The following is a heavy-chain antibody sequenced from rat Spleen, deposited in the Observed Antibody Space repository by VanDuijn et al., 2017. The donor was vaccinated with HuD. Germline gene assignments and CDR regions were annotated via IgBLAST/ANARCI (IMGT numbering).Heavy chain of an antibody. J-gene: IGHJ1*01. CDR3: ARHPQLGVFWYFDF. Sequence: EVQLVETGGGLVQPGRSLKLSCVASGFTFSNYDMAWVRQAPTKGLEWVASISTSGGSTYYRDSVKGRFTVSRDNAKSTLYLQMDSLRSEDTATYYCARHPQLGVFWYFDFWGPGTMVTVSS. CDR1: GFTFSNYD. CDR2: ISTSGGST. D-gene: IGHD5-1*01. V-gene: IGHV5-25*01.